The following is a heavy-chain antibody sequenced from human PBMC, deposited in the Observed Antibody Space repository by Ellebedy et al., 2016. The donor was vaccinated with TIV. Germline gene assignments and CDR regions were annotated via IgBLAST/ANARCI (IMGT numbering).Heavy chain of an antibody. D-gene: IGHD5-18*01. J-gene: IGHJ4*02. CDR2: ISWEGGST. CDR1: GFTFDDYT. V-gene: IGHV3-43*01. Sequence: GESLKISCAASGFTFDDYTMHWVRQATGKGLEWVSLISWEGGSTYYADSVKCRFTIYRDKSKHSLYLQMNSLRTEDTALYHCAKDKDTAMVEGGVFDYWGQGTLVTVSS. CDR3: AKDKDTAMVEGGVFDY.